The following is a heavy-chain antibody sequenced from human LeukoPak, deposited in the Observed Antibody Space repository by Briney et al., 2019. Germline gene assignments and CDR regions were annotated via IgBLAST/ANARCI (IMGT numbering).Heavy chain of an antibody. Sequence: PSQTLSLTCTVSGGSISSGSYYWSWIRQPAGKGLEWIGRIYTSGSTNYNPSLKSRVTISVDTSKNQFSLKLNSVTAADTAVYYCARKSVAVRDAFDIWGQGTMVTVSS. CDR3: ARKSVAVRDAFDI. V-gene: IGHV4-61*02. CDR2: IYTSGST. D-gene: IGHD6-19*01. CDR1: GGSISSGSYY. J-gene: IGHJ3*02.